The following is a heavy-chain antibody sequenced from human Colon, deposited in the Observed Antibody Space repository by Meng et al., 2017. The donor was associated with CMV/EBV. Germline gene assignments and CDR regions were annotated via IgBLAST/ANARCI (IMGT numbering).Heavy chain of an antibody. J-gene: IGHJ4*02. CDR3: ARDLWFGEGEDY. CDR2: ISSSSSYI. D-gene: IGHD3-10*01. CDR1: GFTVVSNY. V-gene: IGHV3-21*01. Sequence: GESLKISCAASGFTVVSNYMSWVRQAPGKGLEWVSSISSSSSYIYYADSVKGRFTISRDNANNSLYLQMNSLRAEDTAVYYCARDLWFGEGEDYWGQGTLVTVSS.